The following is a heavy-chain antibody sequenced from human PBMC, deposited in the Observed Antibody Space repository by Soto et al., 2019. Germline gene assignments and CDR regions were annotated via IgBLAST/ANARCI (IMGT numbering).Heavy chain of an antibody. Sequence: SETLSLTCTVSGGSISSGGYYWSWIRQHPGKGLEWIGYIYYSGSTYYNPSLKSRVTISVDTSKNQFSLKLSSVTAADTAVYYCARLPDVMVREFYCDSWGQGTLVTVSS. CDR3: ARLPDVMVREFYCDS. J-gene: IGHJ4*02. V-gene: IGHV4-31*03. D-gene: IGHD3-10*01. CDR1: GGSISSGGYY. CDR2: IYYSGST.